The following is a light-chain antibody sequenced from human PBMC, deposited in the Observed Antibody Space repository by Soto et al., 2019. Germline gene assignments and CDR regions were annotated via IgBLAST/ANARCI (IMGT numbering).Light chain of an antibody. CDR3: SSYTSSSILYV. Sequence: QSVLTQPASVSGSPGQSISISCTGTSSDVGYFNYVSWYQQHPGKAPKLMIYDASNRPSGISNRFSGSKSGNTASLTISGLQAEDEADYYCSSYTSSSILYVFGTGTKVTVL. CDR1: SSDVGYFNY. V-gene: IGLV2-14*03. CDR2: DAS. J-gene: IGLJ1*01.